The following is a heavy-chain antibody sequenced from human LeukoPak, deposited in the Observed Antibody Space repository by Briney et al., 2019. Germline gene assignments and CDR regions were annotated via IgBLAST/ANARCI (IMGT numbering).Heavy chain of an antibody. D-gene: IGHD4-17*01. J-gene: IGHJ5*02. Sequence: ASVKVSCKASGYTFTSYYMHWVRQAPGQGLEWMGIINPSGGSTSYAQKFQGRVTMTGDTSTSTVYMELSSLRSEDTAVYYCANHYGDYTSYNWFDPWGQGTLVTVSS. CDR2: INPSGGST. V-gene: IGHV1-46*01. CDR1: GYTFTSYY. CDR3: ANHYGDYTSYNWFDP.